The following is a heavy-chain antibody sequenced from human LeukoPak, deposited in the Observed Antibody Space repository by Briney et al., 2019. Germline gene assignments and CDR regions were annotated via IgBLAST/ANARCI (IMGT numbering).Heavy chain of an antibody. CDR1: GFTFSSYS. V-gene: IGHV3-48*01. D-gene: IGHD2-8*01. CDR3: ARERDIVLMVYATHYYYYYMDV. Sequence: PGGSLRLSCAASGFTFSSYSMNWVRQATGKGLEWVSYISSSSSTIYYADSVKCRFTISRDNAKNSLYLQMNSLRAEDTAVYYCARERDIVLMVYATHYYYYYMDVWGKGTTVTVSS. J-gene: IGHJ6*03. CDR2: ISSSSSTI.